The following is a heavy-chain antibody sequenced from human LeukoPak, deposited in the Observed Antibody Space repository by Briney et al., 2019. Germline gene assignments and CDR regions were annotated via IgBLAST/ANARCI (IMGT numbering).Heavy chain of an antibody. CDR1: GFTVSSNS. J-gene: IGHJ4*02. D-gene: IGHD3-10*01. CDR2: ISKSDNTK. CDR3: ARVLGSYAVDY. V-gene: IGHV3-11*01. Sequence: GGSLRLSCTVSGFTVSSNSMSWIRRAPGKGLEYISFISKSDNTKEYADSVRGRFTISRDNTKNSLYLEMNSLRIEDTAVYYCARVLGSYAVDYWGQGTLATVFS.